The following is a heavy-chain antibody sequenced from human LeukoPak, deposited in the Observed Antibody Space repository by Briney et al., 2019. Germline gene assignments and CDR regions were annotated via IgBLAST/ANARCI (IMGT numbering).Heavy chain of an antibody. CDR2: ISYDGSNK. Sequence: GGSLRLSCEASGFTFSSYAMHWVRQAPGKGLEWVAVISYDGSNKYYADSVKGRFTISRDNSKNTLYLQMNSLRAEDTAVYYCARGARRYYYYGMDVWGQGTTVTVSS. CDR1: GFTFSSYA. J-gene: IGHJ6*02. CDR3: ARGARRYYYYGMDV. V-gene: IGHV3-30-3*01.